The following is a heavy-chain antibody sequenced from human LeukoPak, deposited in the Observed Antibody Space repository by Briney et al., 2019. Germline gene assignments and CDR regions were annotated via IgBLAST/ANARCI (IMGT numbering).Heavy chain of an antibody. CDR3: AKHNNFWSGYADH. D-gene: IGHD3-3*01. CDR1: GGSISGSSYY. J-gene: IGHJ4*02. Sequence: SETLSLTCTVSGGSISGSSYYWGWIRQPPGKGLEWIGSIYYSGSTYYNPSLKSRVTISVDTSKNQFSLKLSSVTAADTAVYYCAKHNNFWSGYADHWGQGTLVTVSS. CDR2: IYYSGST. V-gene: IGHV4-39*01.